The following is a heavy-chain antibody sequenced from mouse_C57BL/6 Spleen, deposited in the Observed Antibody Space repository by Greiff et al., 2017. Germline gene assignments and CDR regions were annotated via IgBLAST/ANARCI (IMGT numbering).Heavy chain of an antibody. CDR2: INPSSGYT. D-gene: IGHD2-4*01. CDR1: GYTFTSYT. Sequence: QVQLKESGAELARPGASVKMSCKASGYTFTSYTMHWVKQRPGQGLEWIGYINPSSGYTKYNQKFKDKATLTADKSSSTAYMQLSSLTSEDSAVYYCASLAYDYDGFAYWGQGTLVTVSA. J-gene: IGHJ3*01. CDR3: ASLAYDYDGFAY. V-gene: IGHV1-4*01.